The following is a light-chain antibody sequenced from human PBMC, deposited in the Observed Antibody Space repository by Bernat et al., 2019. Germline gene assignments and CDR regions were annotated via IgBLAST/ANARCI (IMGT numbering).Light chain of an antibody. CDR1: SSDVGGYNY. V-gene: IGLV2-8*01. J-gene: IGLJ2*01. CDR3: SSYAGSNNWV. CDR2: EVS. Sequence: QSALTQPPSASGSLGQSVTISCSGTSSDVGGYNYVSCYQQHSGKAPKLMIYEVSKRPSGVPDRFSGSKSGNTASLTVSGLQAEDEADYYCSSYAGSNNWVFGGGTKLTVL.